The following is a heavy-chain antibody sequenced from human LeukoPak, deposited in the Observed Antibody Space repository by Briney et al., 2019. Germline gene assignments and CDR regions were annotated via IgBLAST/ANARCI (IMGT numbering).Heavy chain of an antibody. Sequence: ASVKVSCKASGGTFSSYAISWVRQAPGQGLEWMGGIIPIFGTANYAQKFQGRVTITADESTSTAYMEPSSLRSEDTAVYYCARDRKNTGRKTDYKYWFDPWGQGTLVTVSS. CDR2: IIPIFGTA. V-gene: IGHV1-69*13. CDR3: ARDRKNTGRKTDYKYWFDP. CDR1: GGTFSSYA. D-gene: IGHD4/OR15-4a*01. J-gene: IGHJ5*02.